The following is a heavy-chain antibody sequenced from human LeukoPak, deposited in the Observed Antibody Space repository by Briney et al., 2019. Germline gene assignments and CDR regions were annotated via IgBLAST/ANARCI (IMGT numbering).Heavy chain of an antibody. V-gene: IGHV4-59*12. CDR2: IDYSGST. CDR3: ARDIVVVPAAILTKPLGYYYYYMDV. Sequence: SETLSLTCTVSGGSISSYYWSWIRQPPGKGLEWIGYIDYSGSTNYNPSLKSRVTILVDTSKNQFSLKLSSVTAADTAVYYCARDIVVVPAAILTKPLGYYYYYMDVWGKGTTVTVSS. D-gene: IGHD2-2*02. J-gene: IGHJ6*03. CDR1: GGSISSYY.